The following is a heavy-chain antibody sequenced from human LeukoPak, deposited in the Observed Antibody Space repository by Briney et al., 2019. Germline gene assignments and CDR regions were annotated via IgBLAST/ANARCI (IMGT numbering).Heavy chain of an antibody. D-gene: IGHD2-21*02. Sequence: GASVKVSCKASGYTFTSYGISWVRQAPGQGLEWMGWINTNTGNPTYAQGFTGRFVFSLDTSVSTAYLQISSLKAEDTAVYYCARVKYCGGDCYPSHAFDIWGQGTMVTVSS. CDR2: INTNTGNP. J-gene: IGHJ3*02. V-gene: IGHV7-4-1*02. CDR1: GYTFTSYG. CDR3: ARVKYCGGDCYPSHAFDI.